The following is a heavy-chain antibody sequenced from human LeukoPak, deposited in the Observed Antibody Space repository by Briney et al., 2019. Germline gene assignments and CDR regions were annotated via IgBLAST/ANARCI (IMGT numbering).Heavy chain of an antibody. V-gene: IGHV3-23*01. D-gene: IGHD1-26*01. CDR3: AKNLTKVGAIAY. CDR1: GFTFSSYW. J-gene: IGHJ4*02. Sequence: GGPLRLSCAASGFTFSSYWMSWVRQAAGKGPEWVSAISGSGGSTYYADSVKGRFTISRDNSKNTLYLQMNSLRAEDTAVYYCAKNLTKVGAIAYWGQGTLVTVSS. CDR2: ISGSGGST.